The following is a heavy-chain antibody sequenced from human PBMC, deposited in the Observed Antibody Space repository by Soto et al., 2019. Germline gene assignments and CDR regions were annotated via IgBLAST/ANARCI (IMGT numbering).Heavy chain of an antibody. D-gene: IGHD5-12*01. J-gene: IGHJ4*02. CDR1: GYSFTSYW. CDR2: IDPSDSYT. CDR3: ARQGGYSGYDYGLDY. V-gene: IGHV5-10-1*01. Sequence: PGESLKLSCKGSGYSFTSYWISWVRQMPGKGLEWMGRIDPSDSYTNYSPSFQGHVTISADKSISTAYLQWSSLKASDTSMYYCARQGGYSGYDYGLDYWGQGTLVTVSS.